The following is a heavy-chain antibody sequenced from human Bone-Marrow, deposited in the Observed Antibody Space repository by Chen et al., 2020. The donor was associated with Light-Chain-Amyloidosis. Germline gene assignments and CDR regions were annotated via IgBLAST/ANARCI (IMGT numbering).Heavy chain of an antibody. J-gene: IGHJ3*02. CDR2: ISGSGGSR. CDR3: AKDISYDDILPGYPADAFDI. D-gene: IGHD3-9*01. Sequence: EVQLVESGGGLLQRGGSLRLSCAASGFAFRGYAMSWVRQAPGKGRGWVSTISGSGGSRYYGASVKGRLTISRDNSKNALFLQMNSLRAEDTAVYYCAKDISYDDILPGYPADAFDIWGQGTMVTVSS. CDR1: GFAFRGYA. V-gene: IGHV3-23*04.